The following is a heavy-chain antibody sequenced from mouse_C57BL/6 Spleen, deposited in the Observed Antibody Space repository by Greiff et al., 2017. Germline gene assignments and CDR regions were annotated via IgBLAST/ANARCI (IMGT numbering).Heavy chain of an antibody. V-gene: IGHV5-4*03. CDR3: ARIYDGYYTWFAY. D-gene: IGHD2-3*01. CDR2: ISDGGSYT. J-gene: IGHJ3*01. Sequence: EVMLVESGGGLVKPGGSLKISCAASGYPFSSYAMSWVRQTPEKRLAWVATISDGGSYTYYPDNVKVRFTISRDKATNNLYLQMSHLKAEDTAMYYSARIYDGYYTWFAYWGQGTLVTVSA. CDR1: GYPFSSYA.